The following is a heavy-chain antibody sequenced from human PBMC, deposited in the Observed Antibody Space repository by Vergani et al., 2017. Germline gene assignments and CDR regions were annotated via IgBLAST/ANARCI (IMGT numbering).Heavy chain of an antibody. CDR1: GGTFSSYT. J-gene: IGHJ6*03. V-gene: IGHV1-69*08. CDR3: AKYSSSTGTYYYYYMDV. Sequence: QVQLVQSGAEVKKPGSSVKVSCKASGGTFSSYTISWVRQAPGQGLEWMGRIIPIFGTANYAQKFQGRVTITADESTSTAYMELSSLRSEDTAVYYCAKYSSSTGTYYYYYMDVWGKGTTVTVSS. CDR2: IIPIFGTA. D-gene: IGHD6-6*01.